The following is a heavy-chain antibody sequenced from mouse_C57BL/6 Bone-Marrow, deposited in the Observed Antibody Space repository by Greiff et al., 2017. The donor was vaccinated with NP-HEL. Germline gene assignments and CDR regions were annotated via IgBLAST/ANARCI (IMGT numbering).Heavy chain of an antibody. V-gene: IGHV1-9*01. J-gene: IGHJ4*01. CDR3: ARSGYYGSSYVLYYAMDY. CDR2: ILPGSGST. Sequence: QVQLQQSGAELMKPGASVKLSCKATGYTFTGYWIEWVKQRPGHGLEWIGEILPGSGSTNYNEKFKGKAKFTADNSSNTAYMQLSSLTTEDSAIYYCARSGYYGSSYVLYYAMDYWGQGTSVTVSS. CDR1: GYTFTGYW. D-gene: IGHD1-1*01.